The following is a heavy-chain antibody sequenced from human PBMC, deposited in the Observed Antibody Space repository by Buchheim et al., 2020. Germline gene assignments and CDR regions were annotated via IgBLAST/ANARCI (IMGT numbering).Heavy chain of an antibody. CDR2: NYTSGST. V-gene: IGHV4-61*02. Sequence: QVQLQEPGPGLVKPSQTLSLTCTVSGGSTSSGSYYWSWIRQPAGKGLEWIGRNYTSGSTNYHPPLKSRVTISVDTSMNQFSMKLSSMTAADTAVYYWARDRSKHRTEYYYYDGMDVWGQGTT. J-gene: IGHJ6*02. CDR1: GGSTSSGSYY. CDR3: ARDRSKHRTEYYYYDGMDV. D-gene: IGHD3/OR15-3a*01.